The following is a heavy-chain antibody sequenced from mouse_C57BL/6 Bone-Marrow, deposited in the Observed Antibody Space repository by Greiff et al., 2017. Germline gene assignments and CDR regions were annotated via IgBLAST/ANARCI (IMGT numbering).Heavy chain of an antibody. Sequence: EVQLQQSGPELVKPGASVKIPCKASGYTFTDYNMDWVKQSHGKSLEWIGDINPNNGGTIYNQKFKGKATLTVDKSSSTAYMELRSLTSEDTAVYYCARRGYGSSYVWYFDVWGTGTTVTVSS. D-gene: IGHD1-1*01. CDR3: ARRGYGSSYVWYFDV. CDR2: INPNNGGT. J-gene: IGHJ1*03. V-gene: IGHV1-18*01. CDR1: GYTFTDYN.